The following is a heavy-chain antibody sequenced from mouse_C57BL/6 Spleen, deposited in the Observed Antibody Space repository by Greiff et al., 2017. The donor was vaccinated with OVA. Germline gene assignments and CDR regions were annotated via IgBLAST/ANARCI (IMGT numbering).Heavy chain of an antibody. J-gene: IGHJ3*01. CDR1: GFTFSSYA. V-gene: IGHV5-4*01. CDR2: ISDGGSYT. Sequence: EVQVVESGGGLVKPGGSLKLSCAASGFTFSSYAMSWVRQTPEKRLEWVATISDGGSYTYYPDNVKGRFTISRDNAKNNLYLQMSHLKSEDTAMYYCARGDYGSPFAYWGQGTLVTVSA. D-gene: IGHD1-1*01. CDR3: ARGDYGSPFAY.